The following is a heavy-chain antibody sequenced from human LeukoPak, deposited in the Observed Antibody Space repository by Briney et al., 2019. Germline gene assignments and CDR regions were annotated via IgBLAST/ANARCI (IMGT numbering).Heavy chain of an antibody. CDR3: ARANPYGQQLVPDY. J-gene: IGHJ4*02. CDR1: GYTFTGYY. Sequence: ASVKVSCKASGYTFTGYYMHWVRQAPGQGLEWMGWINPNSGGTNYAQKFQGRVTITADKSTSTAYMELSSLRSEDTAVYYCARANPYGQQLVPDYWGQGTLVTVSS. V-gene: IGHV1-2*02. CDR2: INPNSGGT. D-gene: IGHD6-13*01.